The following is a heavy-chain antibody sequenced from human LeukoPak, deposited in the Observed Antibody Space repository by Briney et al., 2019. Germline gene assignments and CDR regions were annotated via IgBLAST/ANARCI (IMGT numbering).Heavy chain of an antibody. CDR1: GFTFSSYD. V-gene: IGHV3-13*05. D-gene: IGHD3-10*01. Sequence: PGGSLRLSCAASGFTFSSYDMHWVRQATGKGLEWVSAIGTAGDPYYPGSVKGRFTISRENAKNSLYLQMNSLRAEDTAVYYCARGHYGSGIHQGAFDIWGQGTIVTVSS. CDR2: IGTAGDP. CDR3: ARGHYGSGIHQGAFDI. J-gene: IGHJ3*02.